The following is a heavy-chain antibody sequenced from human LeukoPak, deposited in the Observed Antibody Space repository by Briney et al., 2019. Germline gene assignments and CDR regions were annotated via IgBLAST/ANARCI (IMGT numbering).Heavy chain of an antibody. J-gene: IGHJ4*02. CDR2: IYHSRST. D-gene: IGHD3-10*01. Sequence: SETLSLTCAVSGYSISSGYYWGWIRQPPGKGLEWIGSIYHSRSTYYNPSLKSRVTISVDTSKNQFSLKLSSVTAADTAVYYCARVSYGSGSYYKGFDYWGQGTLVTVSS. CDR3: ARVSYGSGSYYKGFDY. CDR1: GYSISSGYY. V-gene: IGHV4-38-2*01.